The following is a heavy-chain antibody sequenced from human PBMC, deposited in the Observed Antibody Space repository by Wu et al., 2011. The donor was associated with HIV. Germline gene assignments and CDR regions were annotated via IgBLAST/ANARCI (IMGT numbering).Heavy chain of an antibody. CDR3: ARDLVGAHYFDY. Sequence: YDGXTKYPQKLQGRVTMTTDTSTSTAYMELRSLRSEDTAVFYCARDLVGAHYFDYWGQGTLVTVSS. D-gene: IGHD1-26*01. V-gene: IGHV1-18*01. CDR2: YDGXT. J-gene: IGHJ4*02.